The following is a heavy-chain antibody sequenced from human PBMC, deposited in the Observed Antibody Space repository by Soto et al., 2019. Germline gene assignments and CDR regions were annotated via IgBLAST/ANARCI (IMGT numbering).Heavy chain of an antibody. CDR3: ARYYYGSGSIRWFDP. CDR1: GGSISSYY. Sequence: SPTLSLTCTVSGGSISSYYWSWIRQPPGKGLEWIGYIYYSGSTNYNPSLKSRVTISVDTSKNQFSLKLSSVTAADTAVYYCARYYYGSGSIRWFDPWGQGTLVTVSS. V-gene: IGHV4-59*08. CDR2: IYYSGST. D-gene: IGHD3-10*01. J-gene: IGHJ5*02.